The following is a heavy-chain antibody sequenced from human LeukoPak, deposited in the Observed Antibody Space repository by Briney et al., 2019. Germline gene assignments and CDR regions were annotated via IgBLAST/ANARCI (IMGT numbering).Heavy chain of an antibody. V-gene: IGHV3-33*08. CDR2: IWYDGSNK. J-gene: IGHJ4*02. CDR3: TTVYDPIVGATGKVY. Sequence: GGSLRLSCAASGFTVSSNYMSWVRQAPGKGLEWVAVIWYDGSNKYYADSVKGRFTISRDNSKNTLYLQMNSLKTEDTAVYYCTTVYDPIVGATGKVYWGQGTLVTVSS. D-gene: IGHD1-26*01. CDR1: GFTVSSNY.